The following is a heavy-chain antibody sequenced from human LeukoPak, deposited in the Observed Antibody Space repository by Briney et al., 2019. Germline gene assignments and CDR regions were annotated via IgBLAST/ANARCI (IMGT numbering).Heavy chain of an antibody. CDR1: GFTFSNYA. D-gene: IGHD4-17*01. V-gene: IGHV3-23*01. CDR2: SSGGAGTP. Sequence: GGSLRLSCAASGFTFSNYAMSRVREAPGKGLEWVSGSSGGAGTPYYADSVKGRFTISRDNSKNTLYLQMSSLRAEDTAVYYCAKRRTTVITMDYFDYWGQGTLVTVSS. CDR3: AKRRTTVITMDYFDY. J-gene: IGHJ4*02.